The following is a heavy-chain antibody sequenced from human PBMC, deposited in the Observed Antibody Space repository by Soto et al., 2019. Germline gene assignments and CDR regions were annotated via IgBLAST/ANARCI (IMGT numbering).Heavy chain of an antibody. V-gene: IGHV4-39*01. J-gene: IGHJ4*02. CDR3: ASGGGGPGGFDY. Sequence: TLSLTCTVSGGSISSSSYYWGWIRQPPGKGLEWIGSIYYSGSTYYNPSLKSRVTISVDTSKNQFSLKLSSVTAADTAVYYCASGGGGPGGFDYWGQGTLVTVSS. CDR1: GGSISSSSYY. D-gene: IGHD2-8*02. CDR2: IYYSGST.